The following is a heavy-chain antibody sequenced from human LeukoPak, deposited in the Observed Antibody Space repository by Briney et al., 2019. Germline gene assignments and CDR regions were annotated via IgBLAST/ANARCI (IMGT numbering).Heavy chain of an antibody. J-gene: IGHJ4*02. CDR2: ISPYSVNT. Sequence: ASVKVSCKASGYTFTSYGISWVRQAPGQGLEWMGWISPYSVNTKYAQSLQGRVALTTDTSTSTAYMELRSLRSDDTAVYYCARGTSYGDSSLDFWGQGTLVTVSS. D-gene: IGHD4-17*01. CDR3: ARGTSYGDSSLDF. V-gene: IGHV1-18*01. CDR1: GYTFTSYG.